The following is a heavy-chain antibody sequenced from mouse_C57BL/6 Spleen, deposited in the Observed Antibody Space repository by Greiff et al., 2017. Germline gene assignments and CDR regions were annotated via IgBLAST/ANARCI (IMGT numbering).Heavy chain of an antibody. CDR2: ISSGSSTI. Sequence: EVKLVESGGGLVKPGGSLKLSCAASGFTFSDYGMHWVRQAPEKGLEWVAYISSGSSTIYYADTVKGRFTISRDNAKNTLFLQMTSLRSEDTAMYYCAKLCAYWGQGTLVTVSA. CDR1: GFTFSDYG. CDR3: AKLCAY. J-gene: IGHJ3*01. V-gene: IGHV5-17*01. D-gene: IGHD4-1*01.